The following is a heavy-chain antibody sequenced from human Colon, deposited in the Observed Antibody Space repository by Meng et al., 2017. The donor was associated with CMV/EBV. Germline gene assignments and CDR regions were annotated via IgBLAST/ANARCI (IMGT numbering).Heavy chain of an antibody. D-gene: IGHD6-6*01. J-gene: IGHJ4*02. CDR1: GFTFDDYG. CDR3: ARDSSSSSSFDY. Sequence: GGSLRLSCAASGFTFDDYGMAWVRQVPGRGLEWVSGINWKGGSTGYGDSVKGRFTISRDNANNSLYLQMDALRAEDTAVYYCARDSSSSSSFDYWGQGTLVTVSS. CDR2: INWKGGST. V-gene: IGHV3-20*04.